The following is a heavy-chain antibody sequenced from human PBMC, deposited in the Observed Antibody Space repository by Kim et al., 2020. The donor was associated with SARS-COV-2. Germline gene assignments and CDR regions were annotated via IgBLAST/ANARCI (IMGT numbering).Heavy chain of an antibody. V-gene: IGHV4-61*02. CDR3: AGVAAPGFFDY. J-gene: IGHJ4*02. D-gene: IGHD3-3*01. CDR2: SN. Sequence: SNNSNPSLNVRVTISVDTSKNQFSLKLSAVTAADTAVYYCAGVAAPGFFDYWGQGTLVTVSS.